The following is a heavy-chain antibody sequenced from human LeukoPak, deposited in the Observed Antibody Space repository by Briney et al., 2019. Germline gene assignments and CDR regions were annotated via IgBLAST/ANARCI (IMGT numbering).Heavy chain of an antibody. CDR3: AKEYSSGWYEPRVGDAFDI. CDR2: ISGSSRAI. D-gene: IGHD6-19*01. Sequence: GGSLRLSCATSGFTFRTYSMNRVRQAPGKGLEWVSSISGSSRAIYYADSVKGRFTISRDNAKNSLYLQMNSLRAEDTALYYCAKEYSSGWYEPRVGDAFDIWGQGTMVTVSS. CDR1: GFTFRTYS. V-gene: IGHV3-21*04. J-gene: IGHJ3*02.